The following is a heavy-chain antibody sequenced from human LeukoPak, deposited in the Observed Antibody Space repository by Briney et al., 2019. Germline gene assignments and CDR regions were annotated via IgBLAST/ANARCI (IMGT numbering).Heavy chain of an antibody. V-gene: IGHV7-4-1*02. D-gene: IGHD6-6*01. CDR2: INTYTGAP. CDR3: AIIVPPFDY. CDR1: GYIFTSYA. Sequence: GASVKVSCKASGYIFTSYAINWVRPAPGQGLEWVVWINTYTGAPTYAQGFTGRFVFSLDTSVSTAYLQINSLKAEDTAIYYCAIIVPPFDYWGQGTLVTVSS. J-gene: IGHJ4*02.